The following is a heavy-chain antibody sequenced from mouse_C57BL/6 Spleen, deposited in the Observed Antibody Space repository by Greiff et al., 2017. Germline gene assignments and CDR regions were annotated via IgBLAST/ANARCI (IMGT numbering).Heavy chain of an antibody. CDR3: ARGSYYGSSSWFAY. V-gene: IGHV1-52*01. D-gene: IGHD1-1*01. Sequence: QVQLKQPGAELVRPGSSVKLSCKASGYTFTSYWMHWVKQRPIQGLEWIGNIDPSDSETHYNQKFKDKATLTVDKSSSPAYMQLSSLTSEDSAVYYCARGSYYGSSSWFAYWGQGTLVTVSA. CDR1: GYTFTSYW. J-gene: IGHJ3*01. CDR2: IDPSDSET.